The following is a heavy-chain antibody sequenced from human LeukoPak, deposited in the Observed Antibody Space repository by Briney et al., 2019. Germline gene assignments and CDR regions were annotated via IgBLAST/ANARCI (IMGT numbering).Heavy chain of an antibody. V-gene: IGHV3-30*03. D-gene: IGHD1-26*01. CDR1: GFTFSSYG. Sequence: GGSLRLSCAASGFTFSSYGMHWVRQAPGKGLEWVAVISYDGSNKYYADSVKGRFTISRDNSKNTLYLQMNSLRAEDTAVYYCATSGSYTPFDYWGQGTLVIVSS. J-gene: IGHJ4*02. CDR2: ISYDGSNK. CDR3: ATSGSYTPFDY.